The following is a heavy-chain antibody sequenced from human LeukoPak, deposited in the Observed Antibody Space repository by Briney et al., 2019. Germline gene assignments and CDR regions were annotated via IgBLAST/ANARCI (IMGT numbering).Heavy chain of an antibody. D-gene: IGHD3-16*01. CDR1: GFTFSSYSMK. CDR2: VFYTGRT. J-gene: IGHJ4*02. CDR3: ARLRFSGGNPFDY. Sequence: GSLRLSCAASGFTFSSYSMKWVRQPPGKGLEWIGSVFYTGRTYYKSSLKSRVTISGDTSKNQFSLKLTSVTAADSAVYYCARLRFSGGNPFDYWGQGTLVTVSS. V-gene: IGHV4-39*01.